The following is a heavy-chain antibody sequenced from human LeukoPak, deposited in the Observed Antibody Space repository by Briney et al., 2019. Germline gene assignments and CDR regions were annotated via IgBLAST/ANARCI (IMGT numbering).Heavy chain of an antibody. CDR1: GFSFDDYA. J-gene: IGHJ4*02. D-gene: IGHD3-16*02. CDR3: ARKRRLGELSYFDY. V-gene: IGHV3-23*01. CDR2: ISGGGGST. Sequence: GGSLRLSCAASGFSFDDYAMSWVRQAPGKGLEWVSAISGGGGSTYYTDSVKGRFTISRDNSKNTLYLQMNSLRAEETAIYYCARKRRLGELSYFDYWGQGTLVTVSS.